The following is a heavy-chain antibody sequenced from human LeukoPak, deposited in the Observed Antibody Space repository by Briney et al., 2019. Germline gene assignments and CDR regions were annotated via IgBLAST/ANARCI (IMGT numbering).Heavy chain of an antibody. V-gene: IGHV1-18*01. D-gene: IGHD1-26*01. CDR1: GYTFTSYG. CDR2: ISAYNGNT. J-gene: IGHJ4*02. Sequence: ASVKVSCKASGYTFTSYGISWVRQAPGQGLEWMGWISAYNGNTNYAQKLQGRVTMTTDTSTSTAYMELRSLRSDDTAVYYCARDLRVYSGTLVGAYWGQGTVVTVSS. CDR3: ARDLRVYSGTLVGAY.